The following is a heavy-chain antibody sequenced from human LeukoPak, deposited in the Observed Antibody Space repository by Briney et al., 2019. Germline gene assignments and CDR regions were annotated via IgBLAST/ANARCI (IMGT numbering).Heavy chain of an antibody. J-gene: IGHJ6*02. CDR2: ISYDGSNK. D-gene: IGHD2-8*02. Sequence: GGSLRLSCAASGFTFSSYGMHWVRQAPGKGLEWVAVISYDGSNKYYADSVKGRFTISRDNSKNTLYLQMNSLRAEDTAVYYCAKVKNLVSNYYYYYSMDVWGQGTTVTVSS. CDR1: GFTFSSYG. V-gene: IGHV3-30*18. CDR3: AKVKNLVSNYYYYYSMDV.